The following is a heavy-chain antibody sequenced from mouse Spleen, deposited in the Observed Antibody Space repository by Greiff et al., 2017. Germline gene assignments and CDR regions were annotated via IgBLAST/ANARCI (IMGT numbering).Heavy chain of an antibody. CDR3: ARHNGYWYFDV. V-gene: IGHV5-12-1*01. CDR1: GFAFSSYD. J-gene: IGHJ1*01. Sequence: EVKVEESGGGLVKPGGSLKLSCAASGFAFSSYDMSWVRQTPEKRLEWVAYISSGGGSTYYPDTVKGRFTISRDNAKNTLYLQMSSLKSEDTAMYYCARHNGYWYFDVWGAGTTVTVSS. CDR2: ISSGGGST.